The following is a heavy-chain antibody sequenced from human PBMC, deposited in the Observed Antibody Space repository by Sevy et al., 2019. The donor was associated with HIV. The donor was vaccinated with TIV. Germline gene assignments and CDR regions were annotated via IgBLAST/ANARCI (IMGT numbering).Heavy chain of an antibody. D-gene: IGHD6-13*01. V-gene: IGHV3-30*18. CDR2: ISYDGSNK. CDR1: GFTFSSYG. J-gene: IGHJ4*02. Sequence: GGSLRLSCAASGFTFSSYGMHWVRQAPGKGLEWVAVISYDGSNKYYADSVKGGFTISRDNSKNTLYLQMNSLRAGDTAGYYWAKDRVGDSSSGYRFGYWGQGTLVTVSS. CDR3: AKDRVGDSSSGYRFGY.